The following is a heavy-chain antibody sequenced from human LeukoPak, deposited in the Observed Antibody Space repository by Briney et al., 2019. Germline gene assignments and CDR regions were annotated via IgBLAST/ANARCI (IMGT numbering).Heavy chain of an antibody. V-gene: IGHV3-7*01. D-gene: IGHD2-2*02. CDR2: IKEDASEK. J-gene: IGHJ5*02. CDR1: GFTFSDYW. Sequence: GGSLRLSCAASGFTFSDYWMSWVRQAPGRGLEWVASIKEDASEKQYVDSVKGRFTISRDNAKNTLYLQMNSLRAEDTAVYYCARGAIVVVPAAIEGFDPWGQGTLVTVSS. CDR3: ARGAIVVVPAAIEGFDP.